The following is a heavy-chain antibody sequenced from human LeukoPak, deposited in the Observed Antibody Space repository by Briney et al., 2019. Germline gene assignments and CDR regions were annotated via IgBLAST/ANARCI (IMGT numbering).Heavy chain of an antibody. CDR2: IYTSGST. CDR3: ARAAVAGGLFDY. D-gene: IGHD6-19*01. Sequence: SETLSLTCTVSGDSISSYYWSWIRQPPGKGLEWIGRIYTSGSTNYNPSLKSRVTMSVDTSKNQFSLKLSSVTAADTAVYYCARAAVAGGLFDYWGQGTLVTVSS. V-gene: IGHV4-4*07. J-gene: IGHJ4*02. CDR1: GDSISSYY.